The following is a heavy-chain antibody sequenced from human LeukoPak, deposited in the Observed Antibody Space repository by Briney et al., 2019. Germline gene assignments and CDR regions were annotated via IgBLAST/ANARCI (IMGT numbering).Heavy chain of an antibody. D-gene: IGHD5-12*01. J-gene: IGHJ6*02. CDR2: VSSSSTTI. Sequence: GGSLRLSCTASGFTFSSFSMNWVRQAPGKGLEWISYVSSSSTTIYYADSVKGRFTISRDNAKNSLYLQMNSLRDEDTAVYYCARNSRLDVWGQGTTVTVSS. CDR3: ARNSRLDV. V-gene: IGHV3-48*02. CDR1: GFTFSSFS.